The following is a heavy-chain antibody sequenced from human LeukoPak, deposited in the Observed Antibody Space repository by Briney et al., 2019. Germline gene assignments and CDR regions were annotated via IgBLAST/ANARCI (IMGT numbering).Heavy chain of an antibody. D-gene: IGHD5-12*01. CDR2: INPANGNA. CDR1: GYPFRSYV. CDR3: ARDSYDADGYLDY. J-gene: IGHJ4*02. V-gene: IGHV1-3*01. Sequence: ASVKVSCKASGYPFRSYVIHWLRQAPGQSLERIGWINPANGNAKYSQNFQGRVTITRDTSASVVYMELSSLRYEDAAVYYCARDSYDADGYLDYWGQGALVPVSS.